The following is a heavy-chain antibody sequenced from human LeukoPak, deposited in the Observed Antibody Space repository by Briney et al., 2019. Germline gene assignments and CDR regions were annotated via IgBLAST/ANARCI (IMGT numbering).Heavy chain of an antibody. J-gene: IGHJ4*02. CDR1: GFTFSDFA. CDR2: VSNSGGSR. V-gene: IGHV3-23*01. CDR3: AKDGLSGYNFDY. D-gene: IGHD5-24*01. Sequence: GGSLRLSCAASGFTFSDFAMAWVRQAPGKGLEWVSTVSNSGGSRYHADSVKGRFTISRDNSTNTMFLQMNRLRGEDTAVYYCAKDGLSGYNFDYWGQGTLVSVSS.